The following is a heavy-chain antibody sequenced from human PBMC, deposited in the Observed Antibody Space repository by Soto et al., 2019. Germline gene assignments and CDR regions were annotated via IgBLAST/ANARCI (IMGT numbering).Heavy chain of an antibody. CDR2: IYHSGST. D-gene: IGHD2-15*01. J-gene: IGHJ5*02. V-gene: IGHV4-4*02. Sequence: SETLSLTCAVSGGSISSSNWWSWVRQPPGKGLEWIGEIYHSGSTNYNPSLKSRVTISVDKSKNQFSLKLSSVTAADTAVYYCARDRRGGGVVAAIHHPFDPWGQGTLVTVSS. CDR1: GGSISSSNW. CDR3: ARDRRGGGVVAAIHHPFDP.